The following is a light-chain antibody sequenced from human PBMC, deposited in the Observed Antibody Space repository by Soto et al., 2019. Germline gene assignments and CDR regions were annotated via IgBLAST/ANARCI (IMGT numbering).Light chain of an antibody. Sequence: QSALTQPASVSGSPGQSITLSCTGTTSDVGDYNFVSWYQHHPGKVPKLMIYDVSNRPSGVSNRFSGSKSGNTASLTISGLQAEDEADYYCISYTSSSTYVFGTGTKLTVL. V-gene: IGLV2-14*03. CDR3: ISYTSSSTYV. CDR1: TSDVGDYNF. CDR2: DVS. J-gene: IGLJ1*01.